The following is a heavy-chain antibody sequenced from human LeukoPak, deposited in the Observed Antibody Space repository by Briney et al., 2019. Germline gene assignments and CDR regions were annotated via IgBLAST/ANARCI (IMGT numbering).Heavy chain of an antibody. V-gene: IGHV4-59*01. CDR2: IYYSGST. J-gene: IGHJ3*02. D-gene: IGHD3-22*01. Sequence: SETLSLTCNVSGASFNSYYWSWIRQPPGKGLEWIGYIYYSGSTNYNPSLKSRVTISVDTSKNQFSLKLSSVTAADTAVYYCARNYDSSGSDAFDIWGQGTMVTVSS. CDR3: ARNYDSSGSDAFDI. CDR1: GASFNSYY.